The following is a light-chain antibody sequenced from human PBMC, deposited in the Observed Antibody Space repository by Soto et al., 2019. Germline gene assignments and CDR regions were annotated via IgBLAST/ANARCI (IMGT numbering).Light chain of an antibody. V-gene: IGKV3-20*01. J-gene: IGKJ2*01. CDR3: HQYSSPPAT. CDR2: GAS. Sequence: EIVATQSPGTLSLSPGERATLSCRTSQSVSSYLAWYQHKPGQAPRLLIYGASMRATGIPDRFSASGSGTDFTLTISGLAPEDFAVYYCHQYSSPPATFGQGTKLEIK. CDR1: QSVSSY.